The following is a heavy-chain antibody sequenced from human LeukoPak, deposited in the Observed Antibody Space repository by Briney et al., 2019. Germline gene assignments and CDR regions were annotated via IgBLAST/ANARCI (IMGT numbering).Heavy chain of an antibody. CDR2: TWYDGSNK. Sequence: GGSLRLSCAASGFTFSIHAMTWVRQAPGKGLEWVAVTWYDGSNKYYADSVKGRFTISRDNSKNTLYLQMNSLRAEDTAVYYCARYLGGYSYGLDYWGQGTLVTVSS. J-gene: IGHJ4*02. CDR1: GFTFSIHA. D-gene: IGHD5-18*01. CDR3: ARYLGGYSYGLDY. V-gene: IGHV3-33*08.